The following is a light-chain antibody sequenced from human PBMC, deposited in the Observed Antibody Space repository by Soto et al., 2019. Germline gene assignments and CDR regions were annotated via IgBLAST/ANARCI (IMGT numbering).Light chain of an antibody. V-gene: IGLV2-14*03. J-gene: IGLJ1*01. CDR2: DVS. CDR1: ISDVGSYNY. Sequence: QSVLTQPASVSGSPGQSITISCTGTISDVGSYNYVSWYQQYPGKAPKLRIYDVSTRPSGVSDRFSGSKSGNTASLTISGLRAEDEADYYCGSYTTSSNDVFGTGTKVTV. CDR3: GSYTTSSNDV.